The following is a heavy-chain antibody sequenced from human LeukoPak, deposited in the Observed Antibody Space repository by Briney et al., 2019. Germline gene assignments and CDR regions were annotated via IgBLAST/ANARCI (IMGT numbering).Heavy chain of an antibody. CDR1: GGSISSYY. CDR3: ARDSEGYYFDY. Sequence: PSETLSLTCTVSGGSISSYYWSWIRQPPGKGLEWIGYIYYSGGTNYNPSLKSRVTISVDTSKNQFSLKLSSVTAADTAVYYCARDSEGYYFDYWGQGTLVTVSS. CDR2: IYYSGGT. V-gene: IGHV4-59*01. J-gene: IGHJ4*02.